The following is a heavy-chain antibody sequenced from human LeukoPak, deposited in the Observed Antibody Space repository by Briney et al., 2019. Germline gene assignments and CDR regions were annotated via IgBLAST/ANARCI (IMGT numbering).Heavy chain of an antibody. D-gene: IGHD3-16*02. J-gene: IGHJ4*02. V-gene: IGHV4-39*01. CDR2: IYYSGST. CDR3: RITFGGVIVDQIDY. Sequence: PSETLSLTCTVSGGSISSSSYCWDWIRQPPGKGLEWIGSIYYSGSTYYNPSLKSRLTISVDRTKNQFSLKLSSVTAADTAVYYCRITFGGVIVDQIDYWGQGTLVTVSS. CDR1: GGSISSSSYC.